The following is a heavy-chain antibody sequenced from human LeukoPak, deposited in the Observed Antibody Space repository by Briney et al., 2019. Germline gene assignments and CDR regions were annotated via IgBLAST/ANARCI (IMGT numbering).Heavy chain of an antibody. Sequence: NPGGSLRLSCAASGFTFSSYEMNWVRQAPGKGLQWVSSISRSSSYIYYADSVKGRFTISRDNARNSLYLQMNSLRAEDTAVYYCARAPPGRDLLGGFDFWGQGIRVTVSS. CDR1: GFTFSSYE. CDR3: ARAPPGRDLLGGFDF. J-gene: IGHJ4*02. CDR2: ISRSSSYI. D-gene: IGHD2-15*01. V-gene: IGHV3-21*01.